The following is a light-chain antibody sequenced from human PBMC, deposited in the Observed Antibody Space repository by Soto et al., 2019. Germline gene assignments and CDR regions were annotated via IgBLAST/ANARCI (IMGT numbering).Light chain of an antibody. V-gene: IGLV2-23*02. CDR3: CSYAGSSTYVV. CDR1: SSDVGSYNL. Sequence: QSALTQPASVSGSARQSITISCTGTSSDVGSYNLVSWYQQHPGKAPKLMIYEVSKRPSGVSNRFSGSKSGNTASLTISGLQAEDEADYYCCSYAGSSTYVVFGGGTKLTVL. J-gene: IGLJ2*01. CDR2: EVS.